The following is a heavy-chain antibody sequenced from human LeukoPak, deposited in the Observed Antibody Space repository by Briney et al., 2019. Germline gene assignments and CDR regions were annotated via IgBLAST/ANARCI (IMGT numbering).Heavy chain of an antibody. CDR1: GFTFGKYW. CDR3: ARDQYDTWSRRGNFDS. V-gene: IGHV3-7*03. CDR2: IKLDGSEK. Sequence: GGSLRLSCVASGFTFGKYWMSWVRQAPGKGLEWVANIKLDGSEKNYVDSVKGRFTISRDNTKNSLYLQMSSLRVEDTAVFYCARDQYDTWSRRGNFDSWGQGTLVIVSS. J-gene: IGHJ4*02. D-gene: IGHD3-3*01.